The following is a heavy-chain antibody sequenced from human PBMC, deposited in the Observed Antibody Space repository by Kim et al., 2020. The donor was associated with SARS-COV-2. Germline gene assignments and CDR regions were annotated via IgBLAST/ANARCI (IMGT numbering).Heavy chain of an antibody. V-gene: IGHV4-39*01. J-gene: IGHJ6*02. CDR3: ARRMDYSSSWEYYNYGMDV. CDR2: IYYSGST. D-gene: IGHD6-13*01. Sequence: SETLSLTCTVSGGSISSSSYYWGWIRQPPGKGLEWIGSIYYSGSTYYNPSLKSRVTISVDTSKNQFSLKLSSVTAADTAVYYCARRMDYSSSWEYYNYGMDVWGQGTTVTVSS. CDR1: GGSISSSSYY.